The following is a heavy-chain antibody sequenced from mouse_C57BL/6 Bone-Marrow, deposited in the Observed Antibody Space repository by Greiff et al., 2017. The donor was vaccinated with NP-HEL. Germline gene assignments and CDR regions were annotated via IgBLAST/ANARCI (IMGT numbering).Heavy chain of an antibody. CDR2: ISSGGDYI. CDR3: TRDPNWDAMDY. Sequence: EVQLMESGEGLVKPGGSLKLSCAASGFPFSSYAMSWVRQTPEKRLEWVAYISSGGDYIYYADTVKGRFTISRDNARNTLYLQMSSLKSEDTAMYYCTRDPNWDAMDYWGQGTSVTVSS. V-gene: IGHV5-9-1*02. CDR1: GFPFSSYA. D-gene: IGHD4-1*02. J-gene: IGHJ4*01.